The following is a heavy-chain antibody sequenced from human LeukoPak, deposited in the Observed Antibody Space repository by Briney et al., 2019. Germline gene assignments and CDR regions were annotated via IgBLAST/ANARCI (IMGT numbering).Heavy chain of an antibody. V-gene: IGHV3-74*01. D-gene: IGHD1-14*01. CDR3: ARSRDNVLDY. J-gene: IGHJ4*02. CDR1: GFIFRSYW. CDR2: ISSDGSIA. Sequence: GESLKISCAASGFIFRSYWMYWVRQAPGKGLVWVSRISSDGSIASYADSVEGRFAISRDSARNTLYLQMNSLRAEDTAVYYCARSRDNVLDYWGQGTLVTVSS.